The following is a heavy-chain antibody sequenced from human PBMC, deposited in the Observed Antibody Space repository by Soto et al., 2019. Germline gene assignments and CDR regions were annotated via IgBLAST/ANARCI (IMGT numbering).Heavy chain of an antibody. CDR1: GFTFSSYA. V-gene: IGHV3-30-3*01. J-gene: IGHJ4*02. CDR3: ARGPASKVIAVAGLFDY. D-gene: IGHD6-19*01. CDR2: ISYDGSNK. Sequence: VQLVESGGGVVQPGRSLRLSCAASGFTFSSYAMHWVRQAPGKGLEWVAVISYDGSNKYYADSVKGRFTISRDNSKNTLYMQMNSLRAEDTAVYYCARGPASKVIAVAGLFDYWGQGTLVTVSS.